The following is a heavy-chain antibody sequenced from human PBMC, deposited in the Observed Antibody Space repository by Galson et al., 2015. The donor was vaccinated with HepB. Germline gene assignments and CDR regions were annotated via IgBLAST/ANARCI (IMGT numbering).Heavy chain of an antibody. D-gene: IGHD3-10*01. Sequence: SLRLSCAASGFTFSSYAMSWVRQAPGKGLEWVSAISGSGGSTYYADSVKGRFTISRDNSKNTLYLQMNSLRAEDTAVYYCAKYLLPYYYGSGSYYNGISYYYYYGMDVWGQGTTVTVSS. CDR3: AKYLLPYYYGSGSYYNGISYYYYYGMDV. CDR2: ISGSGGST. V-gene: IGHV3-23*01. J-gene: IGHJ6*02. CDR1: GFTFSSYA.